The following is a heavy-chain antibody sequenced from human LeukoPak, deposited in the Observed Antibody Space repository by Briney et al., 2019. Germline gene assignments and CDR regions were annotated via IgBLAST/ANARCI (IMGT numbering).Heavy chain of an antibody. D-gene: IGHD3-9*01. Sequence: GESLKISCKGSGYSFTSYWIGWVRQMPGKGLEWMGIIYPGDSDTRYSPSFQGQVTISADKSISTAYLQWSSLKASDTAMYYCARQVRRGGRYFDWLLSVNYFDYWGQGTLVTVSS. V-gene: IGHV5-51*01. CDR1: GYSFTSYW. J-gene: IGHJ4*02. CDR3: ARQVRRGGRYFDWLLSVNYFDY. CDR2: IYPGDSDT.